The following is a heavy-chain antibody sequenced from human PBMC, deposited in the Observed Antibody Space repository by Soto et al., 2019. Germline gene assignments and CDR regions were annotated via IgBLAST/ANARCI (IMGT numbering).Heavy chain of an antibody. D-gene: IGHD3-10*01. J-gene: IGHJ5*02. CDR1: GVTFSGYA. CDR2: IIPIFGTA. Sequence: SVKVSCKASGVTFSGYAISWVRQAPGQGLEWMGGIIPIFGTANYAQKFQGRVTITADKSTSTAYMELSSLRSEDTAVYYCARNSMVRGVIIAPKYNWFAPWGQGTLVTVSS. V-gene: IGHV1-69*06. CDR3: ARNSMVRGVIIAPKYNWFAP.